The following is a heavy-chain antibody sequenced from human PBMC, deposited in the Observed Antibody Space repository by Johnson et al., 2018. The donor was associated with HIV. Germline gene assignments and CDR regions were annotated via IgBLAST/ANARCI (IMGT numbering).Heavy chain of an antibody. CDR1: GFTFHDYG. V-gene: IGHV3-20*04. J-gene: IGHJ3*02. CDR2: INWNGGST. Sequence: VQLVESGGRAVRPGGSLRLSCAASGFTFHDYGMSWVRQAPGKGLEWVSGINWNGGSTGYADSVKGRFNISRDNAKKSLYLQMNSLRAEDTALYYCARVLQQESSWYLGAFDIWGQGTMVTVSS. CDR3: ARVLQQESSWYLGAFDI. D-gene: IGHD6-13*01.